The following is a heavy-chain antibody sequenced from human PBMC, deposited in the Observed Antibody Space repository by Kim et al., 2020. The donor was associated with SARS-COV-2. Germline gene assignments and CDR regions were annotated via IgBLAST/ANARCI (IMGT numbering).Heavy chain of an antibody. Sequence: RYSPSFKGHVTISADKSTTTAYLQWSSLKASDTAMYYCARSAGPYDYYFDYWGQGTLVTVSS. CDR3: ARSAGPYDYYFDY. J-gene: IGHJ4*02. V-gene: IGHV5-51*01. D-gene: IGHD3-16*01.